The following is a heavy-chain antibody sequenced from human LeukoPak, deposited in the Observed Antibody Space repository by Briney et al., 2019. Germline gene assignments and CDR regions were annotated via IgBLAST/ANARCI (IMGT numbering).Heavy chain of an antibody. J-gene: IGHJ5*02. V-gene: IGHV1-8*03. CDR2: MNPNSGNT. D-gene: IGHD3-10*01. Sequence: GASVKVSCKASGYTFTSYDINWVRQATGQGLEWMGWMNPNSGNTGYAQKFQGRVTITRNTSISTAYMELSSLRSDDTAVYYCARSYGSGETPTDNWFDPWGQGTLVTVSS. CDR1: GYTFTSYD. CDR3: ARSYGSGETPTDNWFDP.